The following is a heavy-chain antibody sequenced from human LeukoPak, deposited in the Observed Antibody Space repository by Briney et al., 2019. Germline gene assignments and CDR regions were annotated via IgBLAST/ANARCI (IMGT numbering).Heavy chain of an antibody. CDR3: ARSPLAFYDSSGYPRVWFDP. J-gene: IGHJ5*02. V-gene: IGHV4-34*01. CDR2: INHSGST. Sequence: SETLSLTCAVYGGSFSGYYWSWIRQPPGKGLEWIGEINHSGSTNYNPPLKSRVTISLDTSRNQFSLILSSVTAADTAVYYCARSPLAFYDSSGYPRVWFDPWGQGTLVTVSS. D-gene: IGHD3-22*01. CDR1: GGSFSGYY.